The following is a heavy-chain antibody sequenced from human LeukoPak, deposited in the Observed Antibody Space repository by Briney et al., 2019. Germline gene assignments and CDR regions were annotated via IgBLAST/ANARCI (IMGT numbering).Heavy chain of an antibody. V-gene: IGHV3-7*01. Sequence: PGGSLRLSCAASGFTFSNYWMSWVRQAPGKGLEWVANINQDSSEKYYVDSVKGRFTISRDNAKNSLYLQLNTLRPEDTAVYYCARDGIDYYESSGYFGKFGNYYYMDVWGKGTTVTVSS. CDR3: ARDGIDYYESSGYFGKFGNYYYMDV. J-gene: IGHJ6*03. D-gene: IGHD3-22*01. CDR1: GFTFSNYW. CDR2: INQDSSEK.